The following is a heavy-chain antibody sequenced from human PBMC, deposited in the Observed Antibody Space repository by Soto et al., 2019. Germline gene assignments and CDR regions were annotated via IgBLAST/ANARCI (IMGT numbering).Heavy chain of an antibody. CDR1: GGTFSSYA. D-gene: IGHD2-15*01. V-gene: IGHV1-69*12. Sequence: QVQLVQSGAEVKKPGSSVKVSCKASGGTFSSYAISWVRQAPGQGLEWMGGIIPIFGTANYAQKFQGRVTINADESTSTANMELSSLRSEDTDVYYCARDPHRYCRGGSCPGNWFDPWGQGTLVTVSS. CDR3: ARDPHRYCRGGSCPGNWFDP. J-gene: IGHJ5*02. CDR2: IIPIFGTA.